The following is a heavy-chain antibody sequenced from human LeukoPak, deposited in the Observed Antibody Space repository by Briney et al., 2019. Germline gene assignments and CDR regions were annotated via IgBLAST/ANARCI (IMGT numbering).Heavy chain of an antibody. CDR1: GFTFSSYS. CDR2: IVGSSGNT. J-gene: IGHJ5*02. Sequence: GGSLRLSCAASGFTFSSYSMNWVRQAPGKGLEWVSGIVGSSGNTYYADSVKGRFTISRDISKGTLYLQMNSLRVEDTAQYYCAKDKIVGDGRWEFDHWGRGTLVTVSS. V-gene: IGHV3-23*01. D-gene: IGHD1-26*01. CDR3: AKDKIVGDGRWEFDH.